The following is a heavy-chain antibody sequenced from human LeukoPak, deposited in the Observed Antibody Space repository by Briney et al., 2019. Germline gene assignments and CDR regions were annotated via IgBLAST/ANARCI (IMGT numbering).Heavy chain of an antibody. D-gene: IGHD3-22*01. Sequence: GESLRLSCSASGFTFSSYAMHWVRQAPGKGLEYVSAISSNGGSTYYADSVKGRFTISRDNAKNSLYLQMNSLRAEDTAVYYCARCYDSSGYLSYYYYGMDVWGQGTTVTVSS. V-gene: IGHV3-64*04. CDR1: GFTFSSYA. J-gene: IGHJ6*02. CDR2: ISSNGGST. CDR3: ARCYDSSGYLSYYYYGMDV.